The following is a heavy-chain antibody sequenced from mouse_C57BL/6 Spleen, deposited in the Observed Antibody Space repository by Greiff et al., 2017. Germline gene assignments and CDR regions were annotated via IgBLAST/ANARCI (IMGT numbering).Heavy chain of an antibody. CDR2: IDPSASYT. J-gene: IGHJ3*01. D-gene: IGHD3-2*02. CDR1: GYTFTSYW. CDR3: ASTDSSGYGGLAY. V-gene: IGHV1-69*01. Sequence: QVQLQQPGAELVMPGASVKLSCKASGYTFTSYWMHWVKQRPGQGLEWIGEIDPSASYTNYNQKFKGKSTLTVDKSSSTAYMQLSSLTSEDAAVYDCASTDSSGYGGLAYWGQGTLVTVSA.